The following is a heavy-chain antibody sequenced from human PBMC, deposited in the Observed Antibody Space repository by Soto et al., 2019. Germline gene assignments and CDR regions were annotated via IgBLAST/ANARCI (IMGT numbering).Heavy chain of an antibody. CDR2: IHYRGIT. D-gene: IGHD6-19*01. CDR3: ASVLSRGWSDY. V-gene: IGHV4-59*11. CDR1: GASISSHL. Sequence: QVQLQESGPGLVKPSETLSLTCTVSGASISSHLWSWIRQPPGKGLEWIGYIHYRGITNYNPSLPRXXPXSXXTSTTQSSLNLPSVTAADAAVYYCASVLSRGWSDYWGQGALVTVSS. J-gene: IGHJ4*02.